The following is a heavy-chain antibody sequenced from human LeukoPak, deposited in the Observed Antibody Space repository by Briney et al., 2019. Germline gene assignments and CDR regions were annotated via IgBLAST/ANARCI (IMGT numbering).Heavy chain of an antibody. D-gene: IGHD3-22*01. CDR2: INWNGGST. V-gene: IGHV3-20*04. Sequence: PGGSLRLSCAASGFTFDDYGMSWVRHAPGKGLEWVSGINWNGGSTGYADSVKGRFTISRDNAKNSLYLQMNSLRAEDTALYYCARDRSITMIVVVITQGYYFDYWGQGTLVTVSS. CDR1: GFTFDDYG. CDR3: ARDRSITMIVVVITQGYYFDY. J-gene: IGHJ4*02.